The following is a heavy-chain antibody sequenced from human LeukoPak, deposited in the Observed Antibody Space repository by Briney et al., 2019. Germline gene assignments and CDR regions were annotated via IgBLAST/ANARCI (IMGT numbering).Heavy chain of an antibody. D-gene: IGHD6-13*01. CDR3: ARGNIAATRPGGFDY. CDR2: IIPIFGTA. Sequence: GASVKVSCKASGGTFSSYAISWVRPAPGQGLEWMGGIIPIFGTANYAQKFQGRVTITTDESTSTAYMELSSLRYSDTAVYSCARGNIAATRPGGFDYWGQGTLVTVSS. V-gene: IGHV1-69*05. J-gene: IGHJ4*02. CDR1: GGTFSSYA.